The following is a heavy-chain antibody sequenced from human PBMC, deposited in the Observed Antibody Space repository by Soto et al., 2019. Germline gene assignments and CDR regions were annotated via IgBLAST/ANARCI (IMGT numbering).Heavy chain of an antibody. CDR1: GFTFSNAW. CDR3: TTYYYDSSGYPRKGDY. CDR2: IKSKTDGGTT. J-gene: IGHJ4*02. V-gene: IGHV3-15*01. Sequence: GGSLRRSCAASGFTFSNAWMSWVRQAPGKGLEWVGRIKSKTDGGTTDYAAPVKGRFTISRDDSKNTLYLQMNSLKTEDTAVYYCTTYYYDSSGYPRKGDYWGQGTLVTVSS. D-gene: IGHD3-22*01.